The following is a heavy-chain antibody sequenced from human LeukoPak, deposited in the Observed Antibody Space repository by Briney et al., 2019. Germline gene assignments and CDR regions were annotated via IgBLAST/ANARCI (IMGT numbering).Heavy chain of an antibody. J-gene: IGHJ3*02. Sequence: PSETLSLTCTVSGGSISSSSYYWGWIRQPPGEGLEWIGSIYYSGSTYYNPSLKSRVTISVDTSENQFSLKLSSVTAADTAVYYCARETDEYSSSYDAFDIWGQGTMVTVSS. V-gene: IGHV4-39*02. CDR3: ARETDEYSSSYDAFDI. CDR1: GGSISSSSYY. CDR2: IYYSGST. D-gene: IGHD6-6*01.